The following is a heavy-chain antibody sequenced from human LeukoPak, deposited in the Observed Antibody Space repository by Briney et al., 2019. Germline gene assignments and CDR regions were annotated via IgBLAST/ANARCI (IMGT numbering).Heavy chain of an antibody. Sequence: PGGSLRLSCAASGFAFSSYHMSWVRQAPGKGLEWVSAISGSGGTTYYADSVKGRCSISRDNSKNTLYLQMNSLRAEDTAVYYCYIPYYDTSAYKGYWGQGTLVTVSS. D-gene: IGHD3-22*01. CDR3: YIPYYDTSAYKGY. V-gene: IGHV3-23*01. J-gene: IGHJ4*02. CDR2: ISGSGGTT. CDR1: GFAFSSYH.